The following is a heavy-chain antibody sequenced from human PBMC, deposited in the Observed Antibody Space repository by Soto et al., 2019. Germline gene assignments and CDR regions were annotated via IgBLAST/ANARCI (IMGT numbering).Heavy chain of an antibody. Sequence: QVQLVQSGAEVKKPGSSVKVSCKASGGTFSSYTISWVRQAPGQGLEWMGRIIPILGIANYAQKFQGRVTITADKSTSTAYMELSSLRSEDTAVYYCARTGAQIYGSGSYPDAFDIWGQGTMVTVSS. D-gene: IGHD3-10*01. CDR3: ARTGAQIYGSGSYPDAFDI. V-gene: IGHV1-69*02. J-gene: IGHJ3*02. CDR1: GGTFSSYT. CDR2: IIPILGIA.